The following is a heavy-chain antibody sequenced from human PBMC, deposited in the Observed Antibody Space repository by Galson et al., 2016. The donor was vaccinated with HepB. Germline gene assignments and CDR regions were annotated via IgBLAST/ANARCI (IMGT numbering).Heavy chain of an antibody. V-gene: IGHV3-11*01. CDR2: ISRSGSNI. CDR1: GFTFSDYY. D-gene: IGHD6-13*01. J-gene: IGHJ6*02. CDR3: AKVVRSGGEQQLVNSDYNYHGVDV. Sequence: SLRLSCAASGFTFSDYYMTWIRQAPGKGLEWISSISRSGSNIYYADSVKGRFTISRDNAKNSLYLQMNNLRAEDTAVYYCAKVVRSGGEQQLVNSDYNYHGVDVWGQGTTVTVSS.